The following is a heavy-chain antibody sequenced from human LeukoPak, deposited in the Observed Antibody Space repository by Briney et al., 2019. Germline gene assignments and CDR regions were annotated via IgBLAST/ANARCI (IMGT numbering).Heavy chain of an antibody. CDR2: IYSGGST. CDR3: AKSRRGYSTYYYYGMDV. D-gene: IGHD4-11*01. CDR1: GFTVSSNY. V-gene: IGHV3-53*01. J-gene: IGHJ6*02. Sequence: GGSLRLSCAASGFTVSSNYMSWVRQAPGKGLEWVSVIYSGGSTYYADSVKGRFTISRDNSKNTLYLQMNSLRAEDTAVYYCAKSRRGYSTYYYYGMDVWGQGTTVTVSS.